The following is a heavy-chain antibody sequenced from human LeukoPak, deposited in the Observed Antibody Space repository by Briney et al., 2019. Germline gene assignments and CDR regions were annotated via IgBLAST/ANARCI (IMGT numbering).Heavy chain of an antibody. CDR2: ISYDGSNK. V-gene: IGHV3-30*18. CDR3: AKPGRNSEYSYDPWYFDL. J-gene: IGHJ2*01. Sequence: GRSLRLSCAASGFTFSSYGMHWVRQAPGKGLEWVAIISYDGSNKYYADPVKGRFTISRDNSKNTLYLQMNSLRAEDTAVYYCAKPGRNSEYSYDPWYFDLWGRGTLVTVSS. D-gene: IGHD5-18*01. CDR1: GFTFSSYG.